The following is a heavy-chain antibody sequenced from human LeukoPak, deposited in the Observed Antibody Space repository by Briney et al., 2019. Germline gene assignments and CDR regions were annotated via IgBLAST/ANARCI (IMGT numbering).Heavy chain of an antibody. D-gene: IGHD4-23*01. CDR3: ANPPGNPFDY. CDR2: ISYDGSNK. CDR1: GFTFSSYG. J-gene: IGHJ4*02. Sequence: GGSLRLSCAASGFTFSSYGMHWVRQAPGTFLEWVAVISYDGSNKYYADSVKGRFTISRDNSKNTLYLQMNSLRAEDTAVYYCANPPGNPFDYWGQGTLVTVSS. V-gene: IGHV3-30*18.